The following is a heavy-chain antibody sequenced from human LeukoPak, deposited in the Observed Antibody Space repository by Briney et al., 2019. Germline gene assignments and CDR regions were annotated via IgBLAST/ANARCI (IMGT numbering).Heavy chain of an antibody. CDR3: AKDMRPYSGDRSFLFDQ. D-gene: IGHD1-26*01. J-gene: IGHJ4*02. CDR1: GFSFSYYG. CDR2: ISYDGSDK. V-gene: IGHV3-30*18. Sequence: GGSLGLSCAASGFSFSYYGAHWVRQAPGKGLEWVALISYDGSDKYFADSVKGRFSISRDNSQNTLYLQMNSLITEDTAIYYCAKDMRPYSGDRSFLFDQWGQGTLVIVSS.